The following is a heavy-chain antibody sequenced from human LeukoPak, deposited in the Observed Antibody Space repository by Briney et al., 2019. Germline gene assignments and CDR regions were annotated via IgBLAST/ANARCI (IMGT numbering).Heavy chain of an antibody. J-gene: IGHJ5*02. V-gene: IGHV1-2*02. D-gene: IGHD6-13*01. CDR2: INPNSGGT. Sequence: ASVKVSCKASGYTFTGYYMHWVRQAPGQGLEWMGWINPNSGGTNYAQKFQGRVTMTRDTSISTAYMELRRLRSDDTAVYYCARDGSSWYAVGWFDPWGQGTLVTVSS. CDR3: ARDGSSWYAVGWFDP. CDR1: GYTFTGYY.